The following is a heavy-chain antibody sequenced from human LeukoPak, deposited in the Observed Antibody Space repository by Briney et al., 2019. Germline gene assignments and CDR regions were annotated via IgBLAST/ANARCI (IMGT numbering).Heavy chain of an antibody. J-gene: IGHJ4*02. CDR3: ARAGGASDSSGWYVFDY. Sequence: ASVKVSCKASGCTFTAQHMHWVRQAPGQGLEWTGWINPNSGGTNYAQKFQGWVTMTRDTSISTAYMELSRLRSDDTAVYYCARAGGASDSSGWYVFDYWGQGTLVTVSS. V-gene: IGHV1-2*04. CDR2: INPNSGGT. D-gene: IGHD6-19*01. CDR1: GCTFTAQH.